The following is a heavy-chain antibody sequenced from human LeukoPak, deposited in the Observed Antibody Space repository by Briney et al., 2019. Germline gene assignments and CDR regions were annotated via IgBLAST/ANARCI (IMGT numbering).Heavy chain of an antibody. CDR1: GFTFSSYW. CDR2: IKQDGSEK. Sequence: GGSLRLSCAASGFTFSSYWMSWVRKAPGKGLERVANIKQDGSEKYSVDSVKGRFSISRDNAKNILYLQMNSLRVEDTAVYYCARGGGYRLDYWGQGTLVTVSS. CDR3: ARGGGYRLDY. J-gene: IGHJ4*02. D-gene: IGHD6-25*01. V-gene: IGHV3-7*01.